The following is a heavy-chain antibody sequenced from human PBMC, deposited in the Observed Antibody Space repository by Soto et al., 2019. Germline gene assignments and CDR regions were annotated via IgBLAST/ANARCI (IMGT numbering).Heavy chain of an antibody. J-gene: IGHJ6*02. CDR2: RNAKSGDT. Sequence: QAHLEQSGAEVKRPGASVKVSCKASEYTFSDFDINWLRQASGQGPEWMGWRNAKSGDTVFAQRFQGKFNMTLDTSLSTAYMEVGSLTSDDTAMYYCARGNPFNYAGFDVWGQGTTVAVSS. CDR1: EYTFSDFD. V-gene: IGHV1-8*01. CDR3: ARGNPFNYAGFDV. D-gene: IGHD3-16*01.